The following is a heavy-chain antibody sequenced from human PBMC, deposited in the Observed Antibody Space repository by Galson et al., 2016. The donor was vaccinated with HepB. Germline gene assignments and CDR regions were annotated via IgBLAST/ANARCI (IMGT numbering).Heavy chain of an antibody. D-gene: IGHD1-1*01. CDR1: GFSLTTSGVS. J-gene: IGHJ5*02. V-gene: IGHV2-5*02. Sequence: PALVKPTQTLTLTCNISGFSLTTSGVSVGWIRQPPGKALEWLALIYWDGDKRYSPSLKNRLTITKDTSKNQVLLTLTNVDPVDTATCYCTHRQIHTSGTWFDPWGQGTLVTVSS. CDR3: THRQIHTSGTWFDP. CDR2: IYWDGDK.